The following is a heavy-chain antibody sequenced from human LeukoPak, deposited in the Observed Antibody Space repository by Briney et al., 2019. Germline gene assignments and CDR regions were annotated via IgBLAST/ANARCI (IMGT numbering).Heavy chain of an antibody. CDR1: GFTFNTYD. CDR2: IGSAGDT. D-gene: IGHD1-26*01. CDR3: VRGDVGFDP. Sequence: GGSLRLSCAASGFTFNTYDMHWVRQATGKGLEWVSGIGSAGDTYYLGSVKGRFTISRDNAKNSLYLQMNSLKAGDTAVYYCVRGDVGFDPWGQGTLVTVSS. V-gene: IGHV3-13*01. J-gene: IGHJ5*02.